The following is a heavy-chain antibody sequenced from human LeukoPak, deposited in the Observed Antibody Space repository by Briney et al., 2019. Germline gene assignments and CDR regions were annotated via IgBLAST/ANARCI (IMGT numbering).Heavy chain of an antibody. J-gene: IGHJ4*02. Sequence: GGSLRLSCAASGFTFRNYAMHWVRQAPGKGLEYVSAISSNGGITYYANSVKGRFTISRDNSKNTLYLQMNSLRAEDTAVYYCAKDLRVDYWGQGTLVTVSS. D-gene: IGHD6-6*01. CDR2: ISSNGGIT. CDR3: AKDLRVDY. V-gene: IGHV3-64*01. CDR1: GFTFRNYA.